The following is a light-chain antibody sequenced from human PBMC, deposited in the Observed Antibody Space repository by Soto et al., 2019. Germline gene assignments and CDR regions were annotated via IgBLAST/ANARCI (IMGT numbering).Light chain of an antibody. J-gene: IGKJ3*01. V-gene: IGKV4-1*01. CDR1: QSVLYSSNNKNY. CDR2: WAS. Sequence: DIVMTQSPDSLAVSLGERATINCKSSQSVLYSSNNKNYLAWYQQKPGQPPKLLIYWASTRESGVPDRFSGSGSGTDFTLTISSRQADDVAIYYCQQYYSTPLTFGPGTKVDIK. CDR3: QQYYSTPLT.